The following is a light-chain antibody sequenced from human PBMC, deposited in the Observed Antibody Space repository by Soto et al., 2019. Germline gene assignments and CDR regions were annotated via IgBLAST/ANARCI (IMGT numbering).Light chain of an antibody. J-gene: IGKJ3*01. CDR3: QQYGSA. V-gene: IGKV3-20*01. CDR2: GAS. Sequence: EIVLTQSPGTLSLSPGERATLSCRVSESVSSSYLAWYQQKPGQAPRLLIYGASSRATGIPDRFSGSGSGTDFTLTISRLEPEDSAMYYCQQYGSAFGPGTKVDIK. CDR1: ESVSSSY.